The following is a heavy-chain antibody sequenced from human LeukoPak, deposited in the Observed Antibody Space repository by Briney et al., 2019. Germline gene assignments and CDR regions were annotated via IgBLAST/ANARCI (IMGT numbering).Heavy chain of an antibody. D-gene: IGHD3-3*01. CDR2: ISGSGGST. J-gene: IGHJ4*02. CDR3: AKDGDLNHGRFLEWLLSFDY. V-gene: IGHV3-23*01. CDR1: GFTFSSYA. Sequence: QTGGSLRLSCAASGFTFSSYAMSWVRQAPGKGLEWVSAISGSGGSTYYADSVKGRFTISRDNSKNTLYLQMNSLRAEDTAVYYCAKDGDLNHGRFLEWLLSFDYWGQGTLVTVSS.